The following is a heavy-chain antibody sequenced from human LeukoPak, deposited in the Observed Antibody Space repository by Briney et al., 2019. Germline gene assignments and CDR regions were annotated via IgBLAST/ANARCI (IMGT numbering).Heavy chain of an antibody. V-gene: IGHV1-69*05. J-gene: IGHJ3*02. Sequence: SVKVSCKASGGTFSSYAISWVRQAPGQGLEWMGRIIPIFGTANYAQKFQGRVTITTDESTSTAYMELSSLRSEDTAVYYCARLDAYYDFWSGYYPDDAFDIWGQGTMVTASS. D-gene: IGHD3-3*01. CDR3: ARLDAYYDFWSGYYPDDAFDI. CDR1: GGTFSSYA. CDR2: IIPIFGTA.